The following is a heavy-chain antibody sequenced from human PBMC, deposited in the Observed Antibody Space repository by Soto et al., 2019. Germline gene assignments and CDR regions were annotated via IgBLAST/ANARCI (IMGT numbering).Heavy chain of an antibody. CDR1: GFTFSNHA. CDR3: VRDPGGNYCTSKRRLYFFDH. CDR2: ISESGST. V-gene: IGHV3-23*01. D-gene: IGHD2-2*01. Sequence: EVQLLESGGALVQPGGSLRLSCAASGFTFSNHAMNWVRQAPGKGLELVSTISESGSTYYADSVKGRLTISRDNSKKTLDLQMNGRKAEGKAVYYFVRDPGGNYCTSKRRLYFFDHWSQGTLVIVSS. J-gene: IGHJ4*01.